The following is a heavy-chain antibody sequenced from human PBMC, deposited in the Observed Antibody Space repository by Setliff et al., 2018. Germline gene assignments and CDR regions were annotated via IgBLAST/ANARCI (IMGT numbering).Heavy chain of an antibody. CDR2: VYYSGAA. CDR3: ARGGTFRYFDY. V-gene: IGHV4-59*01. J-gene: IGHJ4*02. Sequence: SETLSLTCTVSGGSFSTYYWSWIRQAPGKGLEWIGHVYYSGAANFNPSLKSRVTMSVDTSKNQFSLKLRSVTAADTAVYFCARGGTFRYFDYWGQGTPVTVSS. D-gene: IGHD2-21*01. CDR1: GGSFSTYY.